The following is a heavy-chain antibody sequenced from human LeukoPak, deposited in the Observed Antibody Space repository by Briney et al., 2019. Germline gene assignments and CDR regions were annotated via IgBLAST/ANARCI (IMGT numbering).Heavy chain of an antibody. CDR1: GFTFSSYA. J-gene: IGHJ4*02. D-gene: IGHD2-15*01. V-gene: IGHV3-23*01. Sequence: PGGSLRLSCAASGFTFSSYAMSWVRQAPGKGLEWVSAISGSGGSTYYADSVKGRFTISRDNSKNTLYLQMNSLRAEDTAVYYCAKGASFCGGGSCYSPHFDYWGQGTLVTVSS. CDR3: AKGASFCGGGSCYSPHFDY. CDR2: ISGSGGST.